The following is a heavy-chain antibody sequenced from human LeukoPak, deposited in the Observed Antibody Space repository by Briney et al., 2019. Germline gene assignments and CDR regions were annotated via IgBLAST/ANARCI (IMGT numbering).Heavy chain of an antibody. D-gene: IGHD3-10*01. J-gene: IGHJ4*02. CDR3: ARGEPKRFGELFDY. CDR2: INSDGSST. V-gene: IGHV3-74*01. CDR1: GFTFSSYW. Sequence: PGGSLRLSCAVSGFTFSSYWMHWVRQAPGKGLGWVSRINSDGSSTFYADSVKGRFTISRDNAKNMLYLQMNSLRAEDTAVYYCARGEPKRFGELFDYWGQGTLVTVSS.